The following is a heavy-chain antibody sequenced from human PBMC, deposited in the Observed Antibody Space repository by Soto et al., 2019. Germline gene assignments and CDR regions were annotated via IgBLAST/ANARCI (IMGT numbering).Heavy chain of an antibody. CDR3: TRDRRPPFTITIFGVVMNYMDV. Sequence: GGSLRLSCTASGFTFGDYAMSWFRQAPGKGLEWVGFIRSKAYGGTTEYAASVKGRFTISRDDSKSIAYLQMNSLKTEDTAVYYRTRDRRPPFTITIFGVVMNYMDVWGKGTTVTVSS. V-gene: IGHV3-49*03. CDR2: IRSKAYGGTT. CDR1: GFTFGDYA. J-gene: IGHJ6*03. D-gene: IGHD3-3*01.